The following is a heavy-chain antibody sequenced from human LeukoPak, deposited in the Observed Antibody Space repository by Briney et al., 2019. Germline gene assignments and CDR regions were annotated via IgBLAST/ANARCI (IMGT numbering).Heavy chain of an antibody. CDR2: INPNSGGT. J-gene: IGHJ5*02. CDR3: ARGVLLWFGETNWFDP. D-gene: IGHD3-10*01. Sequence: GASVKVSCKASGYTFTGYYMHWVRQAPGQGLEWMGWINPNSGGTNYAQKFQGRVTMTRNTSISTAYMELSSLRSEDTAVYYCARGVLLWFGETNWFDPWGQGTLVTVSS. V-gene: IGHV1-2*02. CDR1: GYTFTGYY.